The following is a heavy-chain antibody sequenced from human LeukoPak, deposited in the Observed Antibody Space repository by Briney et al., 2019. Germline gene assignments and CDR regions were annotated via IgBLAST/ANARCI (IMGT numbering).Heavy chain of an antibody. CDR3: ARHTYYYDSSGYYHYFDY. V-gene: IGHV4-59*08. CDR2: IYYSGST. Sequence: PSETLSLTCTVSGGSFSSYYWSWIRQLPGKGLEWIGYIYYSGSTNYNPSLKSRVTISVDTSKNQFSLKLSSVTAADTAVYYCARHTYYYDSSGYYHYFDYWGQGTLVTVSS. D-gene: IGHD3-22*01. J-gene: IGHJ4*02. CDR1: GGSFSSYY.